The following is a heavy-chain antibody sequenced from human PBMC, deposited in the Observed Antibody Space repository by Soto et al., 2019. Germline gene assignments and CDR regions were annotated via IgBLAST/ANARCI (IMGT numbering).Heavy chain of an antibody. CDR2: ISYDGTNK. CDR1: GLTITAYA. J-gene: IGHJ4*02. CDR3: ARDSYGLDY. D-gene: IGHD3-16*01. Sequence: QAYLVESGGGVVQPGRSLRLSCAASGLTITAYAMHWVRQAPGKGLEGVAVISYDGTNKHYADSVKGRFTISRDNSKNTLYLEMNSPRAEDTAVYYCARDSYGLDYWGQGTLVTVSS. V-gene: IGHV3-30-3*01.